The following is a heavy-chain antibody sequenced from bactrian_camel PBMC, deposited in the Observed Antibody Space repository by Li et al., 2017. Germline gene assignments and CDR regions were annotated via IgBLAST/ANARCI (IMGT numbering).Heavy chain of an antibody. CDR1: GFTFSNTA. J-gene: IGHJ6*01. V-gene: IGHV3S2*01. CDR3: ATMIDFAS. Sequence: QLVESGGGLVQPGGSLRLSCAASGFTFSNTAMSWVRKAPGKELEWVSTIGRDGSNPRYSDSVNGRFIISRDNAVNMVYLQMNGLKSEDTALYYCATMIDFASWGQGTQVTV. CDR2: IGRDGSNP.